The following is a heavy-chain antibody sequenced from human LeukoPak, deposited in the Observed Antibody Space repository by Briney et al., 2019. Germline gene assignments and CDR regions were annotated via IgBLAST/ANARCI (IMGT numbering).Heavy chain of an antibody. CDR1: GFTFSSYA. CDR3: ALHPVAGTGGIDY. D-gene: IGHD6-19*01. Sequence: GGSLRLSCAAFGFTFSSYAMHWVRQAPGKGLEWVAVISYDGSNKYCADSVKGRFTISRDNSKNTLYLQMNSLRAEDTAVYYCALHPVAGTGGIDYWGQGTLVTVSS. CDR2: ISYDGSNK. J-gene: IGHJ4*02. V-gene: IGHV3-30-3*01.